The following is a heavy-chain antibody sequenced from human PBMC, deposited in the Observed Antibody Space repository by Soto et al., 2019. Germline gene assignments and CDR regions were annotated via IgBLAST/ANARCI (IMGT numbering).Heavy chain of an antibody. CDR3: AGGLRRPHDYYYYYGMDV. Sequence: QVQLVQSGAEVKKPGSSVKVSCKASGGTFSSYAISWVRQAPGQGLEWMGGIIPIFGTANYAQKFQGRVMMTADEATSTADKELRSLMSEDTAVYYCAGGLRRPHDYYYYYGMDVWGQGTTVTVSS. J-gene: IGHJ6*02. V-gene: IGHV1-69*01. D-gene: IGHD2-21*01. CDR2: IIPIFGTA. CDR1: GGTFSSYA.